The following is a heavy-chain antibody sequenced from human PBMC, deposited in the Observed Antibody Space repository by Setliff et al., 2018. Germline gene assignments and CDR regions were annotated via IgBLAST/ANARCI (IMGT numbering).Heavy chain of an antibody. V-gene: IGHV3-73*01. Sequence: PGESLKISCAASGFTFSDSTMHWVRQASGKGLEWVGRIRTKANSYATAYATSVQDRFTISRHDSESTTYLQMNGLKIEDTAVYYCVRHMTYYDFWRGYYSTSDAFHVWGRGTMVTVSS. D-gene: IGHD3-3*01. J-gene: IGHJ3*01. CDR2: IRTKANSYAT. CDR3: VRHMTYYDFWRGYYSTSDAFHV. CDR1: GFTFSDST.